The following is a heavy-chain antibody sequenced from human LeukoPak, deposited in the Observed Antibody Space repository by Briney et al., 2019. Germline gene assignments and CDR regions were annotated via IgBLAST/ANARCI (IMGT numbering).Heavy chain of an antibody. CDR2: ISFSSSTI. CDR1: GFTFSRYS. Sequence: PGGSLRLSCAASGFTFSRYSMNWVRQAPGKGLEWVAYISFSSSTIHYADSVKGRFTISRDNAKNSLDLQMNSLRDEDTAVYYCARVGPLGAAGSASDYWGQGTLVTVSS. D-gene: IGHD6-13*01. CDR3: ARVGPLGAAGSASDY. V-gene: IGHV3-48*02. J-gene: IGHJ4*02.